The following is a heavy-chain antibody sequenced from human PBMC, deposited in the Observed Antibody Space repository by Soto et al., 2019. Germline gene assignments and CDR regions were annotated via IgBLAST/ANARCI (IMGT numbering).Heavy chain of an antibody. J-gene: IGHJ4*02. CDR3: AKGRGVSRLLFDY. V-gene: IGHV3-23*01. CDR2: IGGGGAST. Sequence: EVQLLESGGGLVQPGGSLRLSCAASGFTFSSYAMTWVRQDPGKGLEWVSGIGGGGASTYYADSVKGRFTISRDNSKNTLYLQMNSLRAEDTAVYYCAKGRGVSRLLFDYWGQGTLVTVSS. CDR1: GFTFSSYA. D-gene: IGHD3-3*01.